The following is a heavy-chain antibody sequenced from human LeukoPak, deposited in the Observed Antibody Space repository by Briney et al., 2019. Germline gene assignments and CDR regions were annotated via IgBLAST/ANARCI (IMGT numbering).Heavy chain of an antibody. J-gene: IGHJ4*02. CDR2: ITGSGGNT. CDR1: GFTFSNYA. Sequence: GGSLRLSCADSGFTFSNYAISWVRQAPGKGLDWVSAITGSGGNTYYEDSVKGRVTISRDNSNNTLYLQMNSLGDEDTAVYYCAKWGDFDVLTGYYVPDFWGQGTLVTVSS. CDR3: AKWGDFDVLTGYYVPDF. V-gene: IGHV3-23*01. D-gene: IGHD3-9*01.